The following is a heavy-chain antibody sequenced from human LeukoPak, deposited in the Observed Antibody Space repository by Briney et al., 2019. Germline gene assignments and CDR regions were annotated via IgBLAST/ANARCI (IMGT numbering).Heavy chain of an antibody. V-gene: IGHV4-59*08. CDR1: GGSISSYY. J-gene: IGHJ4*02. CDR2: IYYSGST. D-gene: IGHD1-7*01. CDR3: ARARITGTTPFDY. Sequence: KASETLSLTCTVSGGSISSYYWSWIRQPPGKGLEWIGYIYYSGSTYYNPSLKSRVTISVDTSKNQFSLKLSSVTAADTAVYYCARARITGTTPFDYWGQGTLVTVSS.